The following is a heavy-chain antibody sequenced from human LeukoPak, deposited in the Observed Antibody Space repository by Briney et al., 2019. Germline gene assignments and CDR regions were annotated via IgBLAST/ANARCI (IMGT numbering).Heavy chain of an antibody. D-gene: IGHD3-10*01. CDR2: MNPTSGNT. V-gene: IGHV1-8*01. CDR1: GYTFTSYD. J-gene: IGHJ3*02. Sequence: ASVKVSCKASGYTFTSYDINWVRQATGQGLEWMGRMNPTSGNTGYAQKFQGRVTMTRNTSISTAYMELSSLRSEDTAVYYCATSTYYYSNDAFDIWGQGTMVTVSS. CDR3: ATSTYYYSNDAFDI.